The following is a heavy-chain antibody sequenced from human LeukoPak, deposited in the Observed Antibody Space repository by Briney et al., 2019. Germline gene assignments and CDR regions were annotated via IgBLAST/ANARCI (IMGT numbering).Heavy chain of an antibody. J-gene: IGHJ4*02. CDR1: GFTFSSYA. CDR3: AKGTPYYYDSSGYYSAREYYFDY. Sequence: GGSLRLSCAASGFTFSSYAMSWVRQAPGKGPEWVSAISGSGGSTYYADSVKGRFTISRDNSKNTLYLQMNSLRAEDTAVYYCAKGTPYYYDSSGYYSAREYYFDYWGQGTLVTVSS. CDR2: ISGSGGST. D-gene: IGHD3-22*01. V-gene: IGHV3-23*01.